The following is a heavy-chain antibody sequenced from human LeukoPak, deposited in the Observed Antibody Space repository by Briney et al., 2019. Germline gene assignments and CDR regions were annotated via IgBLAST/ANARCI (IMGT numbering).Heavy chain of an antibody. CDR2: ISNSGDTI. J-gene: IGHJ3*02. Sequence: GGSLRLSCAASGFTFSTYSMNWVRQAPGKGLEWVSIISNSGDTIFYADSVKGRFTISRDNAENSLHLQMSGLRAEDTAMYYCARRLYTSQALYAFDIWGQGTMVTVS. CDR1: GFTFSTYS. V-gene: IGHV3-21*01. CDR3: ARRLYTSQALYAFDI.